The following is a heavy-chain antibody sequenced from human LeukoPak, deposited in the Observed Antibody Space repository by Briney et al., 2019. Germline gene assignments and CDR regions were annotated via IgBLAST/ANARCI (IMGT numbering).Heavy chain of an antibody. V-gene: IGHV4-38-2*02. J-gene: IGHJ3*02. Sequence: PSETLSLTCTVSGSSISSGYYWGWIRQPPGKGLEWIGSIYHSGSTYYNPSLKSRVTISVDTSKNQFSLKLSSVTAADTAVYYSARPNYYDFHFDIWGQGTMVTVSS. CDR3: ARPNYYDFHFDI. D-gene: IGHD3-22*01. CDR2: IYHSGST. CDR1: GSSISSGYY.